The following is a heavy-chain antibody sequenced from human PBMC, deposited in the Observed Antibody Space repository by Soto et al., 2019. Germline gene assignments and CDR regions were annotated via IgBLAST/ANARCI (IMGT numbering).Heavy chain of an antibody. Sequence: QVQLVESGGGVVQPGRSLRLSCAASGFTFSSDSMHWVRQAPGKGLEWVALISYDGNKKYYADSVKGRFTISRDNSKDTLYLQMNSLKPEDTAVYYCARDNAIWQAGIGYFDYWGQGTLVTVSS. CDR1: GFTFSSDS. V-gene: IGHV3-30-3*01. D-gene: IGHD6-13*01. CDR3: ARDNAIWQAGIGYFDY. J-gene: IGHJ4*02. CDR2: ISYDGNKK.